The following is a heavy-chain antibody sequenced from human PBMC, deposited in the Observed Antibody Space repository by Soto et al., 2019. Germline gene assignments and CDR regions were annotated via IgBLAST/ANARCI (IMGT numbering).Heavy chain of an antibody. CDR1: GFTFGRYV. V-gene: IGHV3-30-3*01. D-gene: IGHD2-15*01. CDR2: MSYDGVSQ. Sequence: QVQLVEYGGGVVQPGRSLRLACAASGFTFGRYVIPWLRQAPGKGLEWVAAMSYDGVSQYYTDSVKGRFTISRYNYKNTLYLQTRSLGHEDTATYYCARVLVDVHNSSALDFWGQGTIVTVSS. CDR3: ARVLVDVHNSSALDF. J-gene: IGHJ3*01.